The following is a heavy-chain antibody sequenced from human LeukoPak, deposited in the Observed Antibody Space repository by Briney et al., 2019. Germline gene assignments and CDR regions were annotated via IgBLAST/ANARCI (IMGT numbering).Heavy chain of an antibody. CDR2: IYLGVST. V-gene: IGHV4-4*09. J-gene: IGHJ6*04. Sequence: SETLSLTCTISGDSLGTYYWTWIRQPPGKGLEWIGYIYLGVSTNYNPSLKSRVTRSVDTSKNQFSLRLTSLTAADTATYYCARWALKGYYADVWGTGTRVIVSS. CDR3: ARWALKGYYADV. CDR1: GDSLGTYY. D-gene: IGHD2-2*01.